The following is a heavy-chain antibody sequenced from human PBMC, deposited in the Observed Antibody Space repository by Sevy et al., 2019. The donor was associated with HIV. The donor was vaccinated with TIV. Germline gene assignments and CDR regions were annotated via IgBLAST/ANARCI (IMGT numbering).Heavy chain of an antibody. CDR2: INQDGGQK. CDR3: ARDPDPVPRVAFGV. Sequence: GGSLRLSCVASGSSFGIHWLSWVRQAPGKGLEWVAKINQDGGQKYYVDSVKGRFTISRDNAKSSLYLQMNSLRVEDTALYYCARDPDPVPRVAFGVWGQGTMVTVSS. CDR1: GSSFGIHW. J-gene: IGHJ3*01. V-gene: IGHV3-7*01.